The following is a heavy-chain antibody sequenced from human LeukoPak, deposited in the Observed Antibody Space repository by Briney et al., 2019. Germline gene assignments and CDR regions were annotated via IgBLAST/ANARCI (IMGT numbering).Heavy chain of an antibody. CDR2: IGSSGSII. CDR1: GFSFSDYF. J-gene: IGHJ5*02. Sequence: GGSLRLSCAASGFSFSDYFISWIRQAPGKGLEWVSSIGSSGSIIYYADSVKGRFTISRDISKNTLYLQMNSLRAEDTAVYYCARTGTDGWFDPWGQGTLVTVSS. CDR3: ARTGTDGWFDP. V-gene: IGHV3-11*01. D-gene: IGHD6-13*01.